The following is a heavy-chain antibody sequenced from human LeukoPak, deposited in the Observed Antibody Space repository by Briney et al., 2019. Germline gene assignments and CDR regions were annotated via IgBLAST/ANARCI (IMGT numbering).Heavy chain of an antibody. J-gene: IGHJ4*02. CDR3: AKHEYCSRGSCYLDY. Sequence: GGSLRLSCVASGFTFSSYGMSWVRQAPGKGLEWVSTISGSGANIYYADSVKGRFTVSRENSKNTLYLQVNSLRLEDTAVYYCAKHEYCSRGSCYLDYWGQGTLVTVSS. D-gene: IGHD2-15*01. CDR2: ISGSGANI. CDR1: GFTFSSYG. V-gene: IGHV3-23*01.